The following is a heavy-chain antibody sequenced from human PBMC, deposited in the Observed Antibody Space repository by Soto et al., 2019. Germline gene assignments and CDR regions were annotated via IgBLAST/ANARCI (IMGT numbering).Heavy chain of an antibody. CDR1: GFTFSSYG. Sequence: PGGSLRLSCAASGFTFSSYGMHWVRQAPGKGLEWVADISYDGSNKYYADSVKGRFTISIDNSKNTLYLQMSSLRAEDTAVYYCAKDRTCGVVVAARLTGIDVWGQGTLVTVSS. CDR2: ISYDGSNK. CDR3: AKDRTCGVVVAARLTGIDV. V-gene: IGHV3-30*18. J-gene: IGHJ4*02. D-gene: IGHD2-15*01.